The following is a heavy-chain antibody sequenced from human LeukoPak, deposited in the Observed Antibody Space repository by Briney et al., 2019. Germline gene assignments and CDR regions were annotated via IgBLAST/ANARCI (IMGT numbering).Heavy chain of an antibody. Sequence: ASVKVSFKASGYTFTSYGISWVRQAPGQGLEWMGWISAYNGNTNYAQKLQGRVTMTTDTSTSTAYMELRSLRSDDTAVYYCARVYSSGWPAGSWFDPWGQGTLVTVSS. D-gene: IGHD6-19*01. CDR3: ARVYSSGWPAGSWFDP. CDR2: ISAYNGNT. CDR1: GYTFTSYG. J-gene: IGHJ5*02. V-gene: IGHV1-18*01.